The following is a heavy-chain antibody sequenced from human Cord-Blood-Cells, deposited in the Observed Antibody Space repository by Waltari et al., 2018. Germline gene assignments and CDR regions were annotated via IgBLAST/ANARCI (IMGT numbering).Heavy chain of an antibody. D-gene: IGHD6-6*01. Sequence: QVQLVQSGAEVKKPGASVKVSCKASGYTFTSYAMHWVRQAPGQRLEWMGWINAGNGNTKYSPKFQGKVTITRDTSASTAYMELSSLRSEDTAVYYWARDGSSSYYYGMDVWGQGTTVTVSS. CDR2: INAGNGNT. J-gene: IGHJ6*02. CDR1: GYTFTSYA. CDR3: ARDGSSSYYYGMDV. V-gene: IGHV1-3*01.